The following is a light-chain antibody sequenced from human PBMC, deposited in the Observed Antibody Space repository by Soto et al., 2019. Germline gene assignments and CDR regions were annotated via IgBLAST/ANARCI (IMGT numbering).Light chain of an antibody. V-gene: IGLV2-14*03. CDR1: SSDVGYYNY. CDR2: DVS. Sequence: QSALTQSASVSGSPGQSITISCSGGSSDVGYYNYVSWYQHHPGKAHKLMIYDVSNRPSGVSNRFSGSKSANTASLTIFGLQAEDEADYYCSSYTSSSTLVFGTGTKVTVL. J-gene: IGLJ1*01. CDR3: SSYTSSSTLV.